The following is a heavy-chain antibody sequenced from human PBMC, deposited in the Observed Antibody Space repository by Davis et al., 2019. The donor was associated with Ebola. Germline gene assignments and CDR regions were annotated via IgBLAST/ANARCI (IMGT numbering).Heavy chain of an antibody. CDR3: ARDLSLGGWFDP. Sequence: ETLSLTCAVSGVSITSTNWWSWVRQPPGKGLEWIGEIYHSGSTNYNPSLKSRVTISVDTSKNQFSLKLSSVTAADTAVYYCARDLSLGGWFDPWGQGTLVTVSS. J-gene: IGHJ5*02. CDR2: IYHSGST. V-gene: IGHV4-4*02. CDR1: GVSITSTNW. D-gene: IGHD3-16*01.